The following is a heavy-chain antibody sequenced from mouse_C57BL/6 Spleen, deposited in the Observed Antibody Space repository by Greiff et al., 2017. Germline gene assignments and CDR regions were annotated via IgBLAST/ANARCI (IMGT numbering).Heavy chain of an antibody. J-gene: IGHJ3*01. Sequence: VQLQQSGAELVRPGASVKLSCTASGFNIKDDYMHWVKQRPEQGLEWIGWIDPENGDTEYASKFQGKATITADTSSNTAYLQLSSLTSEDTAVYYCTTLTGFAYWGQGTLVTVSA. CDR1: GFNIKDDY. CDR2: IDPENGDT. D-gene: IGHD4-1*01. V-gene: IGHV14-4*01. CDR3: TTLTGFAY.